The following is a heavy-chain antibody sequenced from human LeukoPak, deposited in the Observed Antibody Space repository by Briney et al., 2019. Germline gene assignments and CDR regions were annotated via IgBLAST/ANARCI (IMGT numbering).Heavy chain of an antibody. D-gene: IGHD2-2*01. CDR2: ISGSGSST. CDR1: GFTFSSYA. V-gene: IGHV3-23*01. J-gene: IGHJ4*02. Sequence: PGGSLRLSCAASGFTFSSYAMSWVRQAPGEGLEWVSSISGSGSSTNYADSVKGRFTISRDNFKNTLYLQVDSLRAEDTAVYYCANHVPAAIFLFDFWGQGTLVTVSS. CDR3: ANHVPAAIFLFDF.